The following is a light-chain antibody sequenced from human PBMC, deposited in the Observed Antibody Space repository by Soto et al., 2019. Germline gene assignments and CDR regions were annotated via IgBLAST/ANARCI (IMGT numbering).Light chain of an antibody. CDR2: DAS. CDR1: QSITTW. Sequence: DIQMTQSPSTLSASVGDRVTITCRASQSITTWLAWYQQKPGKAPQLLIYDASNLETGVPSRFSGSGSGTDFTFTISSLQPEDFATYYCQQYDNLPLFTFGPGTKVDI. CDR3: QQYDNLPLFT. V-gene: IGKV1-33*01. J-gene: IGKJ3*01.